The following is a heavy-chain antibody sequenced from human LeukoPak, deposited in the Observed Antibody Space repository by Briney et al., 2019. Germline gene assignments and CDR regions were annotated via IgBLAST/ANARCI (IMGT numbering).Heavy chain of an antibody. V-gene: IGHV5-51*01. CDR1: GYSFTSHW. J-gene: IGHJ4*02. Sequence: GESLKISCKASGYSFTSHWIGWVRQMPGKGLEWMGIIYPGDSDIRYSPSFQGQVTISADKSIRTAYLQWSSLKASDTAMYYCARQRDRGVGYFDYWGQGTLVTVSS. CDR2: IYPGDSDI. D-gene: IGHD3-10*01. CDR3: ARQRDRGVGYFDY.